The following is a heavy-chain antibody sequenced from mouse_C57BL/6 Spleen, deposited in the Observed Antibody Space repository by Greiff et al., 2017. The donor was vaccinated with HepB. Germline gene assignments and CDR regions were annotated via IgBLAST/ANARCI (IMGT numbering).Heavy chain of an antibody. Sequence: VQLQQPGAELVKPGASVKLSCKASGYTFTSYWMQWVKQRPGQGLKWIGEIDPSDSYTNYNQKFKGKATLTVDTSSSTAYMQLSSLTSEDSAVYYCARFLYDYYWYFDVWGTGTTVTVSS. CDR1: GYTFTSYW. J-gene: IGHJ1*03. V-gene: IGHV1-50*01. D-gene: IGHD2-4*01. CDR2: IDPSDSYT. CDR3: ARFLYDYYWYFDV.